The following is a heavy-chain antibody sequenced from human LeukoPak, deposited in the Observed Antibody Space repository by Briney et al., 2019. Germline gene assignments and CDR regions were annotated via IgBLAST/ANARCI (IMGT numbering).Heavy chain of an antibody. V-gene: IGHV3-30*04. CDR3: ARDLDYGDYFGWFDP. D-gene: IGHD4-17*01. J-gene: IGHJ5*02. CDR2: ISYDGSNK. Sequence: GRSLRLSCAASGFTFSSYAMHWVRQAPGKGREWVAVISYDGSNKYYADSVKGRFTISRDNSKNTLYLQMNSLRAEDTAVYYCARDLDYGDYFGWFDPWGQGTLVTVSS. CDR1: GFTFSSYA.